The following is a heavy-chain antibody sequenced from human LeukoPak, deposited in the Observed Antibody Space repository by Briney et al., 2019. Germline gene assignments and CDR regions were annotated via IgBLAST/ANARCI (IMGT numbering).Heavy chain of an antibody. Sequence: ASVKVSCKASGYTFTSYAMHWVRQAPAQRLEWMGGSNAGNGNTKNSHEYQGRVTITRDTSASKAYMELSSLRSEDMAVYYCAREVARDGCNYFDYWGQGTLVTVSS. CDR2: SNAGNGNT. J-gene: IGHJ4*02. CDR1: GYTFTSYA. D-gene: IGHD5-24*01. CDR3: AREVARDGCNYFDY. V-gene: IGHV1-3*02.